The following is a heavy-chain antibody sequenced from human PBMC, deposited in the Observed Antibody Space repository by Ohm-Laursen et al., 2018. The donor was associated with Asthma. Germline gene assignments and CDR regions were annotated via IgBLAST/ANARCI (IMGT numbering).Heavy chain of an antibody. CDR3: VRAHSGSYSYAFDI. CDR1: GFTFSSYG. J-gene: IGHJ3*02. D-gene: IGHD1-26*01. CDR2: ISSNSRTI. Sequence: SLRLSCAASGFTFSSYGMHWVRQAPGKGLEWVSYISSNSRTIYYADSVRGRFTISRDNSKNTLYLQMNSLRGEDTAVYYCVRAHSGSYSYAFDIWGQGTVVTVSS. V-gene: IGHV3-48*01.